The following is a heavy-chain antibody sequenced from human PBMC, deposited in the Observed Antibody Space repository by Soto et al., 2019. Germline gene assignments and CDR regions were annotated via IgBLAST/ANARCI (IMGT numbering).Heavy chain of an antibody. Sequence: QVQLVQSGAEVKKPGSSVKVSCKASGGTFSSYAISWVRQAPGQGLEWMGGIIPIFGTANYAQKFQGRVTITADESTSTGYMEVSSLRSEDRAVYYCARMSNGDTAMADAFDIWGQGTMVTVSS. J-gene: IGHJ3*02. CDR1: GGTFSSYA. CDR2: IIPIFGTA. V-gene: IGHV1-69*01. D-gene: IGHD5-18*01. CDR3: ARMSNGDTAMADAFDI.